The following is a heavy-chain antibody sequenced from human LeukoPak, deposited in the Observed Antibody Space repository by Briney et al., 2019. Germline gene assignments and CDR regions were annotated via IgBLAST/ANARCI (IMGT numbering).Heavy chain of an antibody. CDR1: GFTFSPYA. CDR3: AKARDPTPYGMDV. Sequence: GGSLRLSCAASGFTFSPYAMHWVRQAMHWVRQAPGKGLEWVAIISYDGSNKYYADSVKGRFTISRDNSKNTLYLQMNSLRAEDTAVYYCAKARDPTPYGMDVWGQGTTVTVSS. J-gene: IGHJ6*02. V-gene: IGHV3-30*07. CDR2: ISYDGSNK.